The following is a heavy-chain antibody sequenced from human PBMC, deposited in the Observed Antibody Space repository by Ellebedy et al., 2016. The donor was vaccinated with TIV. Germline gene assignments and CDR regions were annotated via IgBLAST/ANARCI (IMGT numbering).Heavy chain of an antibody. CDR2: IYPGDSDT. Sequence: GESLKISXKGSGYNFTNYWIGWVRQMPGKGLEWMGTIYPGDSDTRYYPSFQGQVTISADKSISTAYLQWSSLEASDTAMYYCVRHGSPQIWLLYYFDYWGQGTLVSVSS. V-gene: IGHV5-51*01. CDR3: VRHGSPQIWLLYYFDY. J-gene: IGHJ4*02. CDR1: GYNFTNYW. D-gene: IGHD5-18*01.